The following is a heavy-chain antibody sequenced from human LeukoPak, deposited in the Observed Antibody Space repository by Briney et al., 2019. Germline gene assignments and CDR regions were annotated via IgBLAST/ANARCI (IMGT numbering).Heavy chain of an antibody. J-gene: IGHJ4*02. CDR2: ISSSSSYI. V-gene: IGHV3-21*01. CDR1: GFTFSSYS. CDR3: ARGADDPYDFWSGYHAVFYYFDY. D-gene: IGHD3-3*01. Sequence: GGSLRLSCADSGFTFSSYSMNWVRQAPGKGLEWVSSISSSSSYIYYADSVKGRFTISRDNAKNSLYLQMNSLRAEDTAVYYCARGADDPYDFWSGYHAVFYYFDYWGQGTLVTVSS.